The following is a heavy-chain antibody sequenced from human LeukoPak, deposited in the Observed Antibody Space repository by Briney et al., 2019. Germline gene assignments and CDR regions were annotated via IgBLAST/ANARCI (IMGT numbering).Heavy chain of an antibody. J-gene: IGHJ6*02. CDR1: GFTFSTYT. V-gene: IGHV3-21*01. Sequence: GGSLRLSCAASGFTFSTYTMNWVRQAPGKGLEWVSSISSSSSYIYYADSLKGRFTISRDNAKNSLYMQMNSLRAEDTAVYYCARDRYYGSGSYYYYGMDVWGQGTTVTVSS. CDR2: ISSSSSYI. D-gene: IGHD3-10*01. CDR3: ARDRYYGSGSYYYYGMDV.